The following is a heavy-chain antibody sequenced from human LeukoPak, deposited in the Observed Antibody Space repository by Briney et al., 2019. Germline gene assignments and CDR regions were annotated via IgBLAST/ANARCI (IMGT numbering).Heavy chain of an antibody. V-gene: IGHV4-59*08. CDR2: IYGSGST. D-gene: IGHD1-26*01. Sequence: PWESLSLTCTVSGGSISNYYWSWIRQPPGKGLEWIGYIYGSGSTHYNPSLKSRVTMSVDTSKNQFSLKLTSVTAADTHVYYCARQVRAYRGFDYWGQGTLVTVSS. CDR3: ARQVRAYRGFDY. CDR1: GGSISNYY. J-gene: IGHJ4*02.